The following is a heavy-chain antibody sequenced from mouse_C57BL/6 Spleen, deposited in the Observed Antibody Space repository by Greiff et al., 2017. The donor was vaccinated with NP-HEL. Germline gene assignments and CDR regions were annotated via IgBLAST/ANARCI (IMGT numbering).Heavy chain of an antibody. J-gene: IGHJ2*01. CDR3: ARVAHESDY. V-gene: IGHV1-61*01. Sequence: VQLQQPGAELVRPGSSVKLSCKASGYTFTSYWMDWVKQRPGQGLEWIGNIYPSDSETHYNQKFKDKATLTVDKSSSTAYMQLSSLTSEDSAVYYGARVAHESDYWGQGTTLTVSS. CDR2: IYPSDSET. CDR1: GYTFTSYW. D-gene: IGHD1-3*01.